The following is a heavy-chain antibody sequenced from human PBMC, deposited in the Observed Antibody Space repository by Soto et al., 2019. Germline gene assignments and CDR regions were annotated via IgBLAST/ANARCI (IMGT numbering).Heavy chain of an antibody. J-gene: IGHJ6*02. CDR1: GYTFTGYY. CDR2: INPNSGGT. CDR3: AIQRITMVRDYGMDV. V-gene: IGHV1-2*04. Sequence: AAVKVSCKACGYTFTGYYMHWVRQAPGQGLEWMGWINPNSGGTNYAQKFQGWVTMTRDTSISTAYMELSRLRSDDTAVYYCAIQRITMVRDYGMDVWGQGTTVTVSS. D-gene: IGHD3-10*01.